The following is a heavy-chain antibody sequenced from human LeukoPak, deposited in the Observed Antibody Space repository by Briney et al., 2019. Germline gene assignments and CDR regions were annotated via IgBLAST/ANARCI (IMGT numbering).Heavy chain of an antibody. CDR1: GYTFTGYY. Sequence: ASVKVSCKASGYTFTGYYMHWVRQAPGQGLEWMGRINPNSGGTNYAQKFQGRVTMTRDTSISTAYMELSRLRSDDTAVYYCARGDCSSTSCCNIDYWGQGTLVTVSS. D-gene: IGHD2-2*01. V-gene: IGHV1-2*06. CDR2: INPNSGGT. J-gene: IGHJ4*02. CDR3: ARGDCSSTSCCNIDY.